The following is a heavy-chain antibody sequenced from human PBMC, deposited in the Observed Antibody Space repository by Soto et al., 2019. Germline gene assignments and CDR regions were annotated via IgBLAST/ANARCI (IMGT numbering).Heavy chain of an antibody. D-gene: IGHD2-15*01. V-gene: IGHV1-3*01. CDR2: INAGNGNT. J-gene: IGHJ4*02. CDR3: AREMGRHYGGSERSGVGY. CDR1: GYTFTSYA. Sequence: GASVKVSCKASGYTFTSYAMHWVRQAPGQRLEWMGWINAGNGNTKYSQKFQGRVTITRDTSASTAYMELSSLRSEDTAVYYCAREMGRHYGGSERSGVGYWGQGTLVTVSS.